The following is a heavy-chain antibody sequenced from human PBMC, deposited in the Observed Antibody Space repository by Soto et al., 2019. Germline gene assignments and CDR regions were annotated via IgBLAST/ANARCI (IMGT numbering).Heavy chain of an antibody. V-gene: IGHV1-24*01. CDR1: GYTLTELS. Sequence: ASVKVSCKVSGYTLTELSMHWVRQAPGKGLEWMGGFDPEDGETIYAQKFQGRVTMTEDTSTDTAYMELSSLRSEDTAVYYCATVLYSGYLAGNWFDPWGQGTLVTVSS. J-gene: IGHJ5*02. CDR2: FDPEDGET. D-gene: IGHD5-12*01. CDR3: ATVLYSGYLAGNWFDP.